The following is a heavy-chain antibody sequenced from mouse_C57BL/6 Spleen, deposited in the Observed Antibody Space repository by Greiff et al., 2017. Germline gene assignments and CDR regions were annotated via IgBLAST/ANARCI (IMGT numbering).Heavy chain of an antibody. D-gene: IGHD1-1*01. CDR2: IWSGGST. V-gene: IGHV2-2*01. CDR3: ARVPITTVVSMDY. Sequence: VKLVESGPGLVQPSQSLSITCTVSGFSLTSYGVHWVRQSPGKGLEWLGVIWSGGSTDYNAALISRLSISKDNAKSQVFFKMNSLQADDTAIYYCARVPITTVVSMDYWGQGTSVTVSS. CDR1: GFSLTSYG. J-gene: IGHJ4*01.